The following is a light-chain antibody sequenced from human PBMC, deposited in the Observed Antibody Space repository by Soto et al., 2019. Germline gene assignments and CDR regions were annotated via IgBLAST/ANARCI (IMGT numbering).Light chain of an antibody. CDR3: QQSYNTPLT. CDR1: QNIATY. J-gene: IGKJ4*01. CDR2: TAS. V-gene: IGKV1-39*01. Sequence: DIQMTQSPSSLPASVGDRVTITCRASQNIATYLNWYQQTPGKAPKLLIYTASTLQSGVPSRFSGSGSGTDFTLTISSLQPEDFATFCCQQSYNTPLTFGGGTKVEI.